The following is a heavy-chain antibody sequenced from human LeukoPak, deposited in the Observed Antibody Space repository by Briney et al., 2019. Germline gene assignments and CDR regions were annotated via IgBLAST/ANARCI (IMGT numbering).Heavy chain of an antibody. Sequence: GGSLRLSCAASGFTFSSYSINWVRQAPGKGLEWVSSISSSSSYIYYADSVKGRFTISRDNAKNSLYLQMNSLRAEDTAVYYCARRGWFGELFPANFWGQGTLVTVSS. CDR3: ARRGWFGELFPANF. J-gene: IGHJ4*02. V-gene: IGHV3-21*01. D-gene: IGHD3-10*01. CDR1: GFTFSSYS. CDR2: ISSSSSYI.